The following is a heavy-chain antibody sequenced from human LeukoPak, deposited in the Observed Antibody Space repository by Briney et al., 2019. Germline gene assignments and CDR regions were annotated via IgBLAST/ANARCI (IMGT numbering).Heavy chain of an antibody. CDR2: ISESSSFI. CDR1: GFTFSDYY. D-gene: IGHD2-8*01. CDR3: ARQRGYCSSGVCRGWFDP. J-gene: IGHJ5*02. V-gene: IGHV3-69-1*01. Sequence: GGSLRLSCAASGFTFSDYYMNWVRQAPGKGLEWVSSISESSSFIQYADSLKGRFAISRDNAKNSLYLQMNSLRAEDTAVYYCARQRGYCSSGVCRGWFDPWGQGTLVTVSS.